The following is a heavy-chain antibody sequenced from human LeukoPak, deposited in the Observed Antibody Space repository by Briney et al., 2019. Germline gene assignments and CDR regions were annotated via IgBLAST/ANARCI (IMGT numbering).Heavy chain of an antibody. J-gene: IGHJ4*02. CDR1: GFTFSSYA. CDR3: ARGRITSRQIDY. Sequence: PGGSLRLSCAASGFTFSSYAMSWVRQAPGKGLGWVSRINSDGSSTSYADSVKGRFTISRDNAKNTLYLQMNSLRAEDTAVYYCARGRITSRQIDYWGQGTLVTVSS. V-gene: IGHV3-74*01. CDR2: INSDGSST. D-gene: IGHD3-10*01.